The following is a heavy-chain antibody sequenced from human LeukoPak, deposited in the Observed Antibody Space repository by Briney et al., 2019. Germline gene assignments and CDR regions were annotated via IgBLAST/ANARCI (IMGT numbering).Heavy chain of an antibody. Sequence: SETLSLTCTVSGGSISTYYWSWIRQPPGKGLEWVGYVFYSGSTNYNPSLKSRVTISVDTSKNQISLKLTSVTAADTAVYYCARHPSAVAGKTLDCWGQGILVTVSS. D-gene: IGHD6-19*01. CDR1: GGSISTYY. CDR2: VFYSGST. CDR3: ARHPSAVAGKTLDC. J-gene: IGHJ4*02. V-gene: IGHV4-59*08.